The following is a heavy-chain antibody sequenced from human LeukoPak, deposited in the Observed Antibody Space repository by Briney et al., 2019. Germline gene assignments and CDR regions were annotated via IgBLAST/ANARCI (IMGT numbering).Heavy chain of an antibody. CDR3: AKDSDGAGNFDPRVY. Sequence: GGSLRLSCAASGFTFSSYGMHWVRQAPGKGLEWVAFIRYDGSNKYYADSVKGRFTISRDNSKNTLYLQMNSLRAEDTAVYYCAKDSDGAGNFDPRVYWGQGTLITVSS. CDR1: GFTFSSYG. J-gene: IGHJ4*02. V-gene: IGHV3-30*02. CDR2: IRYDGSNK. D-gene: IGHD1-7*01.